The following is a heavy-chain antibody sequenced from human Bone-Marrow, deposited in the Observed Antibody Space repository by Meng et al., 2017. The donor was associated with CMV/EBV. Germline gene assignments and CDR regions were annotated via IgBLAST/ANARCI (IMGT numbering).Heavy chain of an antibody. Sequence: SVKVSCKASGGTFSSYTISWVRQAPGQGLEWMGRIIPILGIANYAQKFQGRVTITADKSTSTAYMELSSLRSEDTAVYYCARDVLLWFGESPPQNYGRDVWGQGTTVTFSS. CDR3: ARDVLLWFGESPPQNYGRDV. V-gene: IGHV1-69*04. CDR2: IIPILGIA. J-gene: IGHJ6*02. D-gene: IGHD3-10*01. CDR1: GGTFSSYT.